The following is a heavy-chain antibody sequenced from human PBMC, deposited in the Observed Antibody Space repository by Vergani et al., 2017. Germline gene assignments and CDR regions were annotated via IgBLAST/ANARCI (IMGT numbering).Heavy chain of an antibody. V-gene: IGHV3-30*02. CDR3: AKDGPGSGWYLRKDYYYYGMDV. D-gene: IGHD6-19*01. J-gene: IGHJ6*02. CDR1: GFTFSSYG. CDR2: IRYDGSNK. Sequence: QVQLVESGGGVVQPGGSLRLSCAASGFTFSSYGMHWVRQAPGKGLEWVAFIRYDGSNKYYADSVKGRFTISRDNSKNTLYLQMNSLRAEDTAVYYCAKDGPGSGWYLRKDYYYYGMDVWGQGTTVTVSS.